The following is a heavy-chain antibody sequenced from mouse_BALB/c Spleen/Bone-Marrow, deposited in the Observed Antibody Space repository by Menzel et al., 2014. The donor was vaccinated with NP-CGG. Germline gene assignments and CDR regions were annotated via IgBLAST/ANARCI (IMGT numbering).Heavy chain of an antibody. Sequence: SVAELVKPGASVKLSCTASGFNIXDTYMHWVKHRPEQGLEWIGRIDPANGNTKYDPKFQGKATITADTSSNTAYLQLSSLTSEDTAVYYCANYDYGWYFDVWGAGTTVTVSS. CDR2: IDPANGNT. CDR1: GFNIXDTY. J-gene: IGHJ1*01. CDR3: ANYDYGWYFDV. V-gene: IGHV14-3*02. D-gene: IGHD2-4*01.